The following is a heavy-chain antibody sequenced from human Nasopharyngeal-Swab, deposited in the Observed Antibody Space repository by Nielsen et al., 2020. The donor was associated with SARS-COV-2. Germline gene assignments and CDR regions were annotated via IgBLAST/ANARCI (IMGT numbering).Heavy chain of an antibody. CDR1: GGSISSGTYY. CDR2: IYYGGRT. Sequence: SDTLSLTCTVSGGSISSGTYYWAWIRQPPGKGLEWIGIIYYGGRTYYNPSLKSRVTISVDTSKNQFSLKLSSVTAADTAVYYCATLSSSWYEYYFDYWGQGTLVTVSS. D-gene: IGHD6-13*01. CDR3: ATLSSSWYEYYFDY. J-gene: IGHJ4*02. V-gene: IGHV4-39*01.